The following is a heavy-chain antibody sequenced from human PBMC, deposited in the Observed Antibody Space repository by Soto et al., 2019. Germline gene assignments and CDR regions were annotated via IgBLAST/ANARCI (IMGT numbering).Heavy chain of an antibody. CDR3: VRGGPKLGRLPPGFDY. V-gene: IGHV1-8*01. J-gene: IGHJ4*02. CDR2: MNPNSGNT. Sequence: QVQLVQSGAEVKKPGASVKVSCKASGYTFTSYDINWVRQATGQGLEWMGWMNPNSGNTGYAQKFQGRVTMTRNTSISTAYMELSSLRSEDTAVYYCVRGGPKLGRLPPGFDYWGQGTLVTVSS. D-gene: IGHD7-27*01. CDR1: GYTFTSYD.